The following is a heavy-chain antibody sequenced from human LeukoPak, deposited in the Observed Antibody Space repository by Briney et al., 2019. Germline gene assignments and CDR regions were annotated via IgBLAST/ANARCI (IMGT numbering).Heavy chain of an antibody. D-gene: IGHD2-15*01. V-gene: IGHV3-53*01. J-gene: IGHJ4*02. CDR2: IYSGGST. CDR3: ARDCYFDSCY. Sequence: PSETLSLTCTVSGGSISSSSYYWGWIRQPPGKGLEWVSVIYSGGSTYYIDSVRGRFTISRDNSKNTLYLQMNSLRAEDTAMYYCARDCYFDSCYWGQGTLVTVSS. CDR1: GGSISSSSYY.